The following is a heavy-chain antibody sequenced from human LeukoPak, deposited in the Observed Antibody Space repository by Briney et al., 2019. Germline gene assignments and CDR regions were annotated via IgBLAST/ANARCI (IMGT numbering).Heavy chain of an antibody. J-gene: IGHJ4*02. CDR2: INAGNGNT. Sequence: EASVKISCKASGYTFTSYAMHWVPQAPGQRLEWMGWINAGNGNTKYSQEFQGRVTITRDTSASTAYMELSSLRSEDMAVYYCARLSQWVSRRVGATGWFDYWGQGTLVTVSS. CDR1: GYTFTSYA. D-gene: IGHD1-26*01. CDR3: ARLSQWVSRRVGATGWFDY. V-gene: IGHV1-3*03.